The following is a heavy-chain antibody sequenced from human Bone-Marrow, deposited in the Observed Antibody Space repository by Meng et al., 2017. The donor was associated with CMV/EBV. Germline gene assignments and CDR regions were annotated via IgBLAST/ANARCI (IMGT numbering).Heavy chain of an antibody. CDR3: APGFRSWSGSYSS. D-gene: IGHD1-26*01. CDR1: GAPFSGY. Sequence: QVHLPLWGAGLLKPSETLSLPCGVYGAPFSGYWSWVRQPPGKGLEWIGEITHSGSTNYNVSLKSRVTISIDTSKNQFSLKLSSVTATDTAVYYCAPGFRSWSGSYSSWGQGTLVTVSS. CDR2: ITHSGST. J-gene: IGHJ4*02. V-gene: IGHV4-34*01.